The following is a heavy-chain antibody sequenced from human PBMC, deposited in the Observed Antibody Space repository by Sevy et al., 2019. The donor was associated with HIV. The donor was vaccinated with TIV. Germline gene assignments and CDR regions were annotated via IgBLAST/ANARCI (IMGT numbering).Heavy chain of an antibody. CDR3: TRGYYDSTPDAFDI. D-gene: IGHD3-22*01. CDR2: IRSKANSYAT. Sequence: GGSLRLSCAASGFTFSGSAMHWVHQASGKGLEWVGRIRSKANSYATADAASAKGRFTISRDDEKNTAYLQINSLKTEETAVYYCTRGYYDSTPDAFDIWGQGTMVTVSS. J-gene: IGHJ3*02. V-gene: IGHV3-73*01. CDR1: GFTFSGSA.